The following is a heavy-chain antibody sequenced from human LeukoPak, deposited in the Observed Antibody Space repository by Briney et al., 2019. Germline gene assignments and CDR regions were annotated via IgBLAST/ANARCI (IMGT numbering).Heavy chain of an antibody. V-gene: IGHV1-46*01. J-gene: IGHJ3*02. CDR1: GYTFTSYY. CDR3: ARVRDGYNDAYDI. CDR2: INPSGGNT. Sequence: EASVKVSCKASGYTFTSYYMHWVRQAPGQGLEWMGIINPSGGNTNYAQKFQGRVTMTRDTSTSTVYMELSSLKSEDTAVYYCARVRDGYNDAYDIWGQGTMVTVSS. D-gene: IGHD5-24*01.